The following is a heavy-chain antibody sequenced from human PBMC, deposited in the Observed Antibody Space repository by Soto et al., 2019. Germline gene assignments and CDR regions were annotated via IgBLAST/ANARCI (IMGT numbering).Heavy chain of an antibody. CDR3: TRISGKTDGY. J-gene: IGHJ4*02. CDR2: IRNKANNHAT. Sequence: EVSVLESGGGLVQPGGSLTLSCVTSGFTFSDAAMHWVRQASGKGLEWIGRIRNKANNHATAYAASVQGRFTISRDDSKNTSFLQMNSLKTEDTAVYYCTRISGKTDGYWGQGTLVTVSS. D-gene: IGHD1-20*01. CDR1: GFTFSDAA. V-gene: IGHV3-73*02.